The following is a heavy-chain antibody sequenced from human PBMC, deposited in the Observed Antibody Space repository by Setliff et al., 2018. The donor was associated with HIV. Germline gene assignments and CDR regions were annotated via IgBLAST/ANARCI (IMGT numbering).Heavy chain of an antibody. V-gene: IGHV1-18*01. CDR2: ISAYNGNT. J-gene: IGHJ4*02. Sequence: ASVKVSCKASGYTFTSYGISWVRQAPGQGLEWMGWISAYNGNTNIPQRFRGRVTMTRDTSINTAYMELSGLRSDDTAVYYCARQLSNSLECWGQGALVTVSS. CDR3: ARQLSNSLEC. D-gene: IGHD1-1*01. CDR1: GYTFTSYG.